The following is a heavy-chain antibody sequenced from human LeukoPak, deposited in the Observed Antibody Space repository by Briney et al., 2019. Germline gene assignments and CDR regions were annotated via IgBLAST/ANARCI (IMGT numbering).Heavy chain of an antibody. D-gene: IGHD4-17*01. CDR3: TIDRGDYGIPY. CDR2: IRSKTDGGTT. V-gene: IGHV3-15*07. CDR1: GFSITDAW. J-gene: IGHJ4*02. Sequence: GGSLKLSCVASGFSITDAWMNWVRQAPGKGLEWVGRIRSKTDGGTTDYAAPVKGRFSISRDDSKNTLYLQMNRLKTEDTAVYYCTIDRGDYGIPYWGQGTLVTVSS.